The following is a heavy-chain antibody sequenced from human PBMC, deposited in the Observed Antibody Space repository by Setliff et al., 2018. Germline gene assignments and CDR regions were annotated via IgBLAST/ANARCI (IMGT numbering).Heavy chain of an antibody. V-gene: IGHV1-69*05. CDR2: TIPVFGTT. CDR1: GYTSINYG. Sequence: SVKVSCKASGYTSINYGISWVRQAPGQGLEWMGGTIPVFGTTDYAQKFQGRVTIMTDESTSTAYMELSSLTSEDTAVYYCAREGVHTWSSTDYHYYMDVWGRGTTVTVSS. J-gene: IGHJ6*03. D-gene: IGHD2-21*01. CDR3: AREGVHTWSSTDYHYYMDV.